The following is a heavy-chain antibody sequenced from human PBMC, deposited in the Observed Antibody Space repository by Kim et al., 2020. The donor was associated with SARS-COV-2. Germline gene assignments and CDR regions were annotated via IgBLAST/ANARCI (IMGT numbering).Heavy chain of an antibody. V-gene: IGHV1-46*01. D-gene: IGHD6-6*01. J-gene: IGHJ4*02. CDR3: AREREYGSSSGRYYFDS. CDR1: GYPFSSYY. Sequence: ASVKVSCKASGYPFSSYYLHWVRQAPGQGLEWMGIINPTGGDTNYAQKFQGRVTMTTDTSTSTVYMDLSSLRSEDTAVYFCAREREYGSSSGRYYFDSWGQGTLVTVSS. CDR2: INPTGGDT.